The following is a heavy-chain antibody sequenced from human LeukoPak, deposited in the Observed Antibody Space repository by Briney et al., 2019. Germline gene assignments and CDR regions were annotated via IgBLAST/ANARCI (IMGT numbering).Heavy chain of an antibody. Sequence: SETLSLTCTVSGGSISSSSYYWGWIRQPPGKGLEWIGCIYYSGSTYYNPSLKSRVTISVDTSKNQFSLKLSSVTAADTAVYYCAWRRGDGWDGPYFDYWGQGTLVTVSS. CDR2: IYYSGST. V-gene: IGHV4-39*01. CDR1: GGSISSSSYY. CDR3: AWRRGDGWDGPYFDY. D-gene: IGHD5-24*01. J-gene: IGHJ4*02.